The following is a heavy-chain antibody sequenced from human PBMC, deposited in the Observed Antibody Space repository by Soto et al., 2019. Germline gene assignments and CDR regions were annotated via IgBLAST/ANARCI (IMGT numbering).Heavy chain of an antibody. CDR2: IDPTSTEI. D-gene: IGHD7-27*01. CDR3: TRDYLTGDPREAFES. Sequence: EVQLVESGGGLVKPGGSLRLSCTASGFNFGAFSLSWVHQAPGKGLEWVSSIDPTSTEIHYADSVEGRFSVYRDSTKNSLYLPMISLRFEDTRVYYCTRDYLTGDPREAFESWGQGTLVTVSS. CDR1: GFNFGAFS. V-gene: IGHV3-21*01. J-gene: IGHJ4*02.